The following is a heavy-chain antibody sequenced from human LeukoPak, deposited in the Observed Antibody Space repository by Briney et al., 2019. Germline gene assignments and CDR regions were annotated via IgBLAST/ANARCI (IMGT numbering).Heavy chain of an antibody. Sequence: ASVKVSCKASGYTFTSYDINWVRQATGQGLEWMGWMNPNSGNTGYAQKFQGRVTMTRNTSISTAYMELSSLRSEDTAVYYCAKSSGASNLGAFDIWGQGTMVTVSS. J-gene: IGHJ3*02. D-gene: IGHD3-16*01. CDR3: AKSSGASNLGAFDI. V-gene: IGHV1-8*01. CDR2: MNPNSGNT. CDR1: GYTFTSYD.